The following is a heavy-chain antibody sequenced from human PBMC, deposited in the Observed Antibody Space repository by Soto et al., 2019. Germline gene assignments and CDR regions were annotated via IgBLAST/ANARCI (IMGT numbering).Heavy chain of an antibody. J-gene: IGHJ4*02. Sequence: VASVKVSCKASGGTFSSYAISWVRQAPGQGLEWMGGIIPIFGTANYAQKFQGRVTITADESTSTAYMELSSLRSEDTAVYYCARQEIAAAAGTWYFDYWGQGTLVTASS. D-gene: IGHD6-13*01. CDR3: ARQEIAAAAGTWYFDY. CDR2: IIPIFGTA. CDR1: GGTFSSYA. V-gene: IGHV1-69*13.